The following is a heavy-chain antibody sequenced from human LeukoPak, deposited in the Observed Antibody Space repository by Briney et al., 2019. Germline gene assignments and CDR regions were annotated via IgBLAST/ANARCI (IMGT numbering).Heavy chain of an antibody. V-gene: IGHV3-7*01. J-gene: IGHJ3*01. Sequence: GGSLRLSCAVSGFTFRNSWMTWVRQAPGKGLEWVANIKQDGSDKQYVDSVKGRFTVSRDNAENSLYLQMNSLRAEDTAIYYCARDPFDSGAYGAFDLWGRGTLVTVSS. CDR2: IKQDGSDK. D-gene: IGHD3-22*01. CDR3: ARDPFDSGAYGAFDL. CDR1: GFTFRNSW.